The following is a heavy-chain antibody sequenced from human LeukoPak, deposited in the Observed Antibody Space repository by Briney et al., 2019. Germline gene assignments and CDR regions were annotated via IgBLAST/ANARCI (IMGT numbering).Heavy chain of an antibody. CDR1: GGSISSGDYY. CDR2: IYHSGST. Sequence: SETLSLTCIVSGGSISSGDYYWSWIRQPPGKGLEWIGYIYHSGSTYYNPSLKSRVTISVDRSKNQFSLKLSSVTAADTAVYYCARGRYSYGRPHFDYWGQGTLVTVSS. J-gene: IGHJ4*02. CDR3: ARGRYSYGRPHFDY. V-gene: IGHV4-30-4*08. D-gene: IGHD5-18*01.